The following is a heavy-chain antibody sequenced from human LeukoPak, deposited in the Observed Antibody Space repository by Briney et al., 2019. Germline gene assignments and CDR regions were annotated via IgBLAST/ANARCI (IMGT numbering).Heavy chain of an antibody. J-gene: IGHJ6*02. CDR3: ARDLSGNGMDV. CDR2: IGTAGDT. V-gene: IGHV3-13*01. CDR1: GFTFSSYD. D-gene: IGHD3-10*01. Sequence: GGSLRLSCAASGFTFSSYDMHWVRQATGKGLEWVSAIGTAGDTYYPGSVKGRFTISRENAKNSLYLQTNSLRGGDTAVYYCARDLSGNGMDVWGQGTTVTVSS.